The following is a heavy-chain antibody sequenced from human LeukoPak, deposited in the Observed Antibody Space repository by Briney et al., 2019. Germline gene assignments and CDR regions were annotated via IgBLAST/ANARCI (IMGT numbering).Heavy chain of an antibody. J-gene: IGHJ4*02. CDR2: ISYDGSNK. V-gene: IGHV3-30-3*01. CDR1: GFTFSSYA. D-gene: IGHD5-12*01. Sequence: GGSLRLSCAASGFTFSSYAMHWVRQAPGKGLEWVAVISYDGSNKYYADSVKGRFTISRDNSKNTLYLQMNSLRAEDTAVYYCAKGPCWWEGGYDDPFGYWGQGTLVTVSS. CDR3: AKGPCWWEGGYDDPFGY.